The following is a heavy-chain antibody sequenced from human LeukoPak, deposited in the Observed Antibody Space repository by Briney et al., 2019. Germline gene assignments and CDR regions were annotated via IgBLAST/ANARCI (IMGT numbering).Heavy chain of an antibody. D-gene: IGHD3-22*01. Sequence: PGGSLRLSCAASGFTVSSNYTSWVRQAPGKGLEWVSVVYSGGSTYYADSVKGRFTISRDNSKNTLYLQMNSLRAEDTAVYYCARCRREHDSSGYYPTWMEYFDYWGQGTLVTVSS. V-gene: IGHV3-53*01. CDR1: GFTVSSNY. CDR2: VYSGGST. J-gene: IGHJ4*02. CDR3: ARCRREHDSSGYYPTWMEYFDY.